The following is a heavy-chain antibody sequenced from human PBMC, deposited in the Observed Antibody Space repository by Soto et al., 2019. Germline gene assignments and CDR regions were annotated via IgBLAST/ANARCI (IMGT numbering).Heavy chain of an antibody. CDR3: ARGPWSTFDY. J-gene: IGHJ4*02. CDR1: GDSVSSNNIA. V-gene: IGHV6-1*01. Sequence: SQSLSLTCAFSGDSVSSNNIAWNWLRQSPWRGLEWLGRTYYRSKWYNEYAVSVRSRITINLDTSKNQFSLQLNSVTPEDTAVYYCARGPWSTFDYWGKGAQVTVSS. D-gene: IGHD2-15*01. CDR2: TYYRSKWYN.